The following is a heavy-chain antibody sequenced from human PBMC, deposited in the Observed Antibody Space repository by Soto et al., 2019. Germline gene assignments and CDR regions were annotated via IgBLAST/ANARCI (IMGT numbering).Heavy chain of an antibody. Sequence: PGGSLRLSCAASGFTFSSYGMHWVRQAPGKGLEWVAVISYDGSNKYYADSVKGRFTISRDNSKNTLYLQMNSLRAEDTAVYYCAKALWGSYRPFDYWGQGTLVTVSS. D-gene: IGHD3-16*02. CDR2: ISYDGSNK. CDR3: AKALWGSYRPFDY. CDR1: GFTFSSYG. J-gene: IGHJ4*02. V-gene: IGHV3-30*18.